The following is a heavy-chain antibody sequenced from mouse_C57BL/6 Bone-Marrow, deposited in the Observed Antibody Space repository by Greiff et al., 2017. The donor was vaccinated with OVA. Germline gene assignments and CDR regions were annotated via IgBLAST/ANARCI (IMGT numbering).Heavy chain of an antibody. CDR3: ARESYYGSSYFYWYFDV. V-gene: IGHV1-69*01. Sequence: VQLQQPGAELVMPGASVKLSCKASGYTFTSYWMHWVKQRPGQGLEWIGEIDPSDSYTNYNQKFKGKSTLTVDKSSSTAYMQLSSLTSEDSAGYYCARESYYGSSYFYWYFDVWGTGTTVTVSS. CDR1: GYTFTSYW. J-gene: IGHJ1*03. CDR2: IDPSDSYT. D-gene: IGHD1-1*01.